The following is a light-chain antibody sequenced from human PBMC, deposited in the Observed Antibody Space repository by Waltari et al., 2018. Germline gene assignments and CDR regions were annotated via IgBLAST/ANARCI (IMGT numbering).Light chain of an antibody. J-gene: IGKJ5*01. CDR1: QSVSSN. Sequence: EIVMTQSPATLSVSPGERATLSCRASQSVSSNLAWYQQKPGQPLRLLIFDASRRATGIPARFSGSGSGTEFTLTISSLEPEDFAVYYCQQRSNWPPTFGQGTRLEIK. CDR3: QQRSNWPPT. CDR2: DAS. V-gene: IGKV3-11*01.